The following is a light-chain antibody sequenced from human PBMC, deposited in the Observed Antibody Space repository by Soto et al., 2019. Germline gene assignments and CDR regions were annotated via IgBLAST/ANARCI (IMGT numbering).Light chain of an antibody. J-gene: IGKJ5*01. CDR3: QQRSNWPHT. CDR2: SAS. V-gene: IGKV3-11*01. Sequence: EIVLTQSPDTLSLSPGERATLSCRASQSVSRYLAWYQQKPGQAPRLLIYSASNRATGIPARFSGSGSGTDFTLTISSLEPEDFVVYYCQQRSNWPHTFGQGTRLEIK. CDR1: QSVSRY.